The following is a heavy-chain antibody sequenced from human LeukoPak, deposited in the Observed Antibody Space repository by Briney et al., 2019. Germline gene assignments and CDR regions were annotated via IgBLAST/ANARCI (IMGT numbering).Heavy chain of an antibody. D-gene: IGHD3-3*01. Sequence: GGSLRLSCAASGFTFSSYNMNWVRQAPGKGLEWISSITRNSNYIYYADSVKGRFTISRDNSKSSLFLQMDSLRAEDTAIYFCARDPYSGNYGPYYYYYMDVWGKGTTVTVSS. CDR2: ITRNSNYI. V-gene: IGHV3-21*01. CDR1: GFTFSSYN. CDR3: ARDPYSGNYGPYYYYYMDV. J-gene: IGHJ6*03.